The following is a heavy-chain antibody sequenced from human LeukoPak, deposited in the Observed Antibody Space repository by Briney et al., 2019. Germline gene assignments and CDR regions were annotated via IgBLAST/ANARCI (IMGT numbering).Heavy chain of an antibody. CDR2: ISSDSRYI. CDR3: ARFETVAAKPFEY. J-gene: IGHJ4*02. Sequence: GGSLRLSCAASGFAFSSYSMNWVRQAPGKGLEWVSSISSDSRYIFYAEPVKGRFTISRDNAENLLYLQMNSLRVEDTAVYYCARFETVAAKPFEYWGQGTLVTVSS. D-gene: IGHD6-19*01. CDR1: GFAFSSYS. V-gene: IGHV3-21*01.